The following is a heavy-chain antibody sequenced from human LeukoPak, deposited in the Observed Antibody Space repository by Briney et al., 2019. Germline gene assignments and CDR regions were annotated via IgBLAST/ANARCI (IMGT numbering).Heavy chain of an antibody. J-gene: IGHJ4*02. Sequence: GESLQISCKGSGYSFTSYWIAWLRQLPGKGLEWMGIIYPGDSDTRYSPSFQGEVTISVDKSVSAAYLQWSSLKASDTAMYYCASPPTRECSSISCPLSYWGQGTLVTVSS. CDR2: IYPGDSDT. CDR3: ASPPTRECSSISCPLSY. CDR1: GYSFTSYW. V-gene: IGHV5-51*01. D-gene: IGHD2-2*01.